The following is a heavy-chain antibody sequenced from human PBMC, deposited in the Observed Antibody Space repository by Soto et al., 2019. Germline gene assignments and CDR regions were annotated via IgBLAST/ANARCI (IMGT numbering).Heavy chain of an antibody. J-gene: IGHJ4*02. CDR3: CYASGSYRFDY. V-gene: IGHV4-31*03. CDR2: IYYSGST. D-gene: IGHD3-10*01. CDR1: GGSISSGGYF. Sequence: QVQLQESGPGLVNPSQTLSLTCSVSGGSISSGGYFWSWIRQHPGKGLEWIGYIYYSGSTYYNPSLKSRVTMSLDTSKNQFSLKLNSVTAADTAVYYCCYASGSYRFDYWGQGTLVTVSS.